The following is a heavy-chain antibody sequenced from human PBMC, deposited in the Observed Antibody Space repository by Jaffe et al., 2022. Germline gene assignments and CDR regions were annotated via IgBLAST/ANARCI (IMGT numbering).Heavy chain of an antibody. CDR2: MSDSTYGTYNAESVSTIGDTNYGT. D-gene: IGHD2-15*01. J-gene: IGHJ5*02. V-gene: IGHV3-23*01. Sequence: EVQLLESGGGLVQPGGSLRLSCVASGFTFSTYAMNWVRQAPGKGLEWVSAMSDSTYGTYNAESVSTIGDTNYGTYYAESVRGRFTISRDNSKNTVYLQMNSLRAEDTAVYYCAKDLGGYCTGGSCSLASWGRGTLVTVSS. CDR3: AKDLGGYCTGGSCSLAS. CDR1: GFTFSTYA.